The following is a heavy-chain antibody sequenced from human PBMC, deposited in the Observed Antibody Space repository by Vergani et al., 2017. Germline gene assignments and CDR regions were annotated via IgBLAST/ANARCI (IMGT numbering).Heavy chain of an antibody. Sequence: VQLVESGGGLVQPGGSLRLSCAASGFTFSDYYMSWIRQAPGKGLEWVSYISSSSSYTNYADSVKGRFTISRDNAKNSLYLQMNSLRAEDTAVYYCARLSERGGSDLDYWGQGTLVTVSS. D-gene: IGHD2-15*01. J-gene: IGHJ4*02. CDR1: GFTFSDYY. CDR2: ISSSSSYT. CDR3: ARLSERGGSDLDY. V-gene: IGHV3-11*06.